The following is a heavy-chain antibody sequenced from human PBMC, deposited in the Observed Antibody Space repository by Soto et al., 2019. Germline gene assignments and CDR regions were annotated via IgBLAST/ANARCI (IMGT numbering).Heavy chain of an antibody. CDR2: IYDGGTT. CDR3: ARGPSGDKVDY. D-gene: IGHD7-27*01. V-gene: IGHV4-30-4*01. J-gene: IGHJ4*02. CDR1: GASISSAAYC. Sequence: SETLSLTCTVSGASISSAAYCWSWIRQSPDKGLEWIGHIYDGGTTYSSPSLKGRVTISADTSETQFSLKLNSVSAADTAVYYCARGPSGDKVDYWGQGIQVTVSS.